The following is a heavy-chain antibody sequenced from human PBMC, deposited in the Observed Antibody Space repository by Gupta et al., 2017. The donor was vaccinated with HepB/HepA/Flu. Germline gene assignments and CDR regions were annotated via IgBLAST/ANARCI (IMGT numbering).Heavy chain of an antibody. CDR2: ISSSGSTI. D-gene: IGHD3-3*01. Sequence: EVQLVESGGGLVQPGGSLRLSCAASGFTFSSYEMNWVRQAPGKGLEWVSYISSSGSTIYYADSVKGRFTISRDNAKNSLYLQMNSLRAEDTAVYYCARRVYDFWSGYYRHDAFDIWGQGTMVTVSS. CDR1: GFTFSSYE. V-gene: IGHV3-48*03. J-gene: IGHJ3*02. CDR3: ARRVYDFWSGYYRHDAFDI.